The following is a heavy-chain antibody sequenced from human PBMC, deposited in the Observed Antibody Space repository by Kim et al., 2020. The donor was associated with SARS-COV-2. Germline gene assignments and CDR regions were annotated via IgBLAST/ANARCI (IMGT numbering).Heavy chain of an antibody. Sequence: SVKVSCKASGGTFSSYAISWVRQAPGQGLEWMGGIIPIFGTANYAQKFQGRVTITADESTSTAYMELSSLRSEDTAVYYCARDLGDYYDSSGPFDYWGQGTLVTVSS. CDR2: IIPIFGTA. V-gene: IGHV1-69*13. CDR1: GGTFSSYA. CDR3: ARDLGDYYDSSGPFDY. J-gene: IGHJ4*02. D-gene: IGHD3-22*01.